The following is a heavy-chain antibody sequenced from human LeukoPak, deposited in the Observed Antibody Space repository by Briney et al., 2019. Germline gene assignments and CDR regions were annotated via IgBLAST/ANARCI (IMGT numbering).Heavy chain of an antibody. CDR1: GGSISGYY. CDR3: ARGIYCTSSSCYYYFDY. J-gene: IGHJ4*02. V-gene: IGHV4-59*01. D-gene: IGHD2-2*01. Sequence: TSETLPLTCTVSGGSISGYYWSWIRQPPGKGLEWIGYIYYSGSTNYNPSLKSRVTISVATSKNQFSLKLSSVTAADTAVYYCARGIYCTSSSCYYYFDYWGQGTLVTVSS. CDR2: IYYSGST.